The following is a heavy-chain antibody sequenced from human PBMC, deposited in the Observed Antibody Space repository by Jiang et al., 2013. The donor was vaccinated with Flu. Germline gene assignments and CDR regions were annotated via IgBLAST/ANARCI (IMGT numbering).Heavy chain of an antibody. V-gene: IGHV4-39*01. CDR3: ARQSDYYAGSGFYYWGDNWYFDL. Sequence: KPSRPCPSPALSLVAPSIVXITYWGWIRPAPREGAGVDWQYLFQWGDLFEPSLRSRVTISVDTSKNQFSLNLNSLTAADTAVYYCARQSDYYAGSGFYYWGDNWYFDLWGRGDLVTVSS. CDR1: VAPSIVXITY. D-gene: IGHD3-22*01. CDR2: LFQWGD. J-gene: IGHJ2*01.